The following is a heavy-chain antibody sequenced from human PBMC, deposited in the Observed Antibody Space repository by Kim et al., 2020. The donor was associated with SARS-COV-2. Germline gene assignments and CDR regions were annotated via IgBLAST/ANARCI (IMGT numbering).Heavy chain of an antibody. V-gene: IGHV3-64D*06. CDR3: VSRNCSTIACYGDY. J-gene: IGHJ4*02. D-gene: IGHD2-2*01. Sequence: YADSVKCRFTISRANSKNTVYLQMSSLRTEDTALYYCVSRNCSTIACYGDYWGQGTLVSVSS.